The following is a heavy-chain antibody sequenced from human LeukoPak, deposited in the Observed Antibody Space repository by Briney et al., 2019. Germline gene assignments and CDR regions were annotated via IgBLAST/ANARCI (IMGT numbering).Heavy chain of an antibody. CDR3: VRDWGYDSSGYWQKYFDT. J-gene: IGHJ4*02. CDR1: GFTFIAYW. Sequence: PGGSLRLSCEASGFTFIAYWMTWVRQAPGKGLEWVADIKEDGSEKYYVDSVKGRFSISRDNAKNSLYLQMNSLRAEDTAVYYCVRDWGYDSSGYWQKYFDTWGQGTLVTVSS. V-gene: IGHV3-7*01. CDR2: IKEDGSEK. D-gene: IGHD3-22*01.